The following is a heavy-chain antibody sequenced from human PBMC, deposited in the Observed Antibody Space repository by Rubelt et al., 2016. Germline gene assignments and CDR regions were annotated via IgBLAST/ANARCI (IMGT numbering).Heavy chain of an antibody. V-gene: IGHV3-74*01. CDR3: AKDSRSSGWYAGMDV. D-gene: IGHD6-19*01. CDR1: GFTFSDYW. J-gene: IGHJ6*02. CDR2: LNGDGSTT. Sequence: GSLRLSCAASGFTFSDYWMHWVRQAPGKGLVWFSRLNGDGSTTTYTDSVTGRSTISRDNSKNTLYLQMNSLRAEDTAVYYYAKDSRSSGWYAGMDVWGQGTTVTVSS.